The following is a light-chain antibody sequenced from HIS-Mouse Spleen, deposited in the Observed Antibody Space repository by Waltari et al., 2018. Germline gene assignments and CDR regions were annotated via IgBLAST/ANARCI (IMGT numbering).Light chain of an antibody. CDR3: AAWDDSLSGRV. CDR2: RNN. CDR1: SSNIGSNY. J-gene: IGLJ3*02. V-gene: IGLV1-47*01. Sequence: QSVLTRPPSASGTPGQRVTISCSGSSSNIGSNYVSWYQQLPGTAPKLLIYRNNQRPSGVPDRFSGSKSGTSASLAISGLRSEDEADYYCAAWDDSLSGRVFGGGTKLTVL.